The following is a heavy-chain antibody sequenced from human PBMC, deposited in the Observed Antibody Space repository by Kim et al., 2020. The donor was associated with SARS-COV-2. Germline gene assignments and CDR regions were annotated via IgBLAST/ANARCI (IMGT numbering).Heavy chain of an antibody. Sequence: GESLKISCKNSGYSFITYWIGWVRQMPGKGLEWMGIIYPGDSDTRYSPSFQDQVTISADKSINTAYLQWTSLKTSDTAMYYCARSSGPGVSSFDYWGQGTLVTVSP. CDR2: IYPGDSDT. V-gene: IGHV5-51*01. CDR3: ARSSGPGVSSFDY. J-gene: IGHJ4*02. CDR1: GYSFITYW. D-gene: IGHD6-25*01.